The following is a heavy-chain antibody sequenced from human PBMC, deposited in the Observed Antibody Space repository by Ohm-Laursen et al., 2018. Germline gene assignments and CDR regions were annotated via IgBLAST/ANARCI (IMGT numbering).Heavy chain of an antibody. CDR2: IYHSGNT. CDR1: GYSISSGYC. J-gene: IGHJ5*02. CDR3: ASNSYGPGGWFDP. Sequence: SETLSLTCTVSGYSISSGYCWGWIRQTPGKGLEWIGSIYHSGNTYYNPSLRGRVTISVDTSKNQFSLKLSSVTAADTAVYYCASNSYGPGGWFDPWGQGTLVTVSS. D-gene: IGHD5-18*01. V-gene: IGHV4-38-2*02.